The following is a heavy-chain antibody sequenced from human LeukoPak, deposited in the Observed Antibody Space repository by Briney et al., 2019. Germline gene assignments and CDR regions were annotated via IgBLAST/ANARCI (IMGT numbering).Heavy chain of an antibody. CDR3: ARKITIFGVVTRFDP. Sequence: ASVKVSCKASGYTFTGYYMHWVRQAPGQGLEWMGWINPNSGGTNYAQKFQGRVTMTRDTSISTAYMELSRLRSDDTAVYYCARKITIFGVVTRFDPWGQGTLVTVSS. V-gene: IGHV1-2*02. J-gene: IGHJ5*02. CDR2: INPNSGGT. CDR1: GYTFTGYY. D-gene: IGHD3-3*01.